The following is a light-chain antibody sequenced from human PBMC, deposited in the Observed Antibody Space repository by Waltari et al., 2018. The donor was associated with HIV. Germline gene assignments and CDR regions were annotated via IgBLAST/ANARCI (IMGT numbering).Light chain of an antibody. CDR3: QQYYSISSVT. V-gene: IGKV4-1*01. CDR1: KSVLYTSNNKNY. J-gene: IGKJ2*01. CDR2: WAS. Sequence: DLVMTQSPDSLVVSLGERAPINCKSSKSVLYTSNNKNYLAWFQQKPGQPPQLLIYWASTRESGVPDRFTGSGSGTDFTLTISSLQAEDVAVYYCQQYYSISSVTFGQGTKLEIK.